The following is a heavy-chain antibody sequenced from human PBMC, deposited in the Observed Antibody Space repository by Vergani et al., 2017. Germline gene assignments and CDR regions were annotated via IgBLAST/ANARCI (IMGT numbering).Heavy chain of an antibody. J-gene: IGHJ4*02. D-gene: IGHD6-6*01. V-gene: IGHV1-69*04. CDR2: IIPILGIA. CDR1: GGTFSSYA. CDR3: ARGGFEYSSPFDY. Sequence: QVQLVQSGAEVKKPGASVKVSCKASGGTFSSYAISWVRQAPGQGLEWMGRIIPILGIANYAQKFQGRVTITADKSMSTAYMELSSLRSEDTAVYYCARGGFEYSSPFDYWGQGTLVTVSS.